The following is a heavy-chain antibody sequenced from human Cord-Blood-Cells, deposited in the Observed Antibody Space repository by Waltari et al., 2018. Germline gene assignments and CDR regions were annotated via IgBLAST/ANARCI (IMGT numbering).Heavy chain of an antibody. J-gene: IGHJ2*01. CDR1: GFTFSNAW. V-gene: IGHV3-15*01. Sequence: EVQLVESGGGLVKPGGSLRLSCAASGFTFSNAWLSRVRQAPGKGLEWVGRIKSKTDGGTTDYAAPVKGRFTISRDDSKNTLYLQMNSLKTEDTAVYYCTTDPHYWYFDLWGRGTLVTVSS. CDR3: TTDPHYWYFDL. CDR2: IKSKTDGGTT.